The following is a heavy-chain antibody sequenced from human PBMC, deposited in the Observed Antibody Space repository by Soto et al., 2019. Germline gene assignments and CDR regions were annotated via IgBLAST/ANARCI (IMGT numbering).Heavy chain of an antibody. CDR2: ISAYNGNT. CDR3: ARDPARPAYCGGDCYLV. D-gene: IGHD2-21*01. CDR1: GYTFTSYG. J-gene: IGHJ4*02. Sequence: QVQLVQSGAEVKKPGASVKVSCKASGYTFTSYGISWVRQAPGQGLEWMGWISAYNGNTNYAQKLQGRVTMTTDTSTSTAYMELRSLRSYDTAVYYCARDPARPAYCGGDCYLVWGQGTLVTVSS. V-gene: IGHV1-18*01.